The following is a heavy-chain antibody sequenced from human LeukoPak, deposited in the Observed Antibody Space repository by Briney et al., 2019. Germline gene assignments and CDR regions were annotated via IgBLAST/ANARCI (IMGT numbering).Heavy chain of an antibody. J-gene: IGHJ6*03. CDR2: IIPIFGTA. D-gene: IGHD2-2*01. V-gene: IGHV1-69*05. CDR3: ARGYRYQLLDDYYYMDV. CDR1: GYTFTGYY. Sequence: SVKVSCKASGYTFTGYYMHWVRQAPGQGLEWMGGIIPIFGTANYAQKFQGRVTITTDESTSTAYMELSSLRSEDTAVYYCARGYRYQLLDDYYYMDVWGKGTTVTVSS.